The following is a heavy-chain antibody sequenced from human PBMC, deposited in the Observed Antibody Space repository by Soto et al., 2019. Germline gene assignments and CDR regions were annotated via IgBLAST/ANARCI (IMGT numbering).Heavy chain of an antibody. V-gene: IGHV3-13*01. J-gene: IGHJ3*02. D-gene: IGHD6-19*01. CDR1: GFTFSSYD. CDR2: IGTAGDT. CDR3: ASAEEVAGAGGAFDI. Sequence: GSLSLSCAASGFTFSSYDMHWVRQATGKGLEWVSAIGTAGDTYYPGSVKGRFTISRENAKNSLYLQMNSLRAGDTAVYYCASAEEVAGAGGAFDIWGQGTMVTVSS.